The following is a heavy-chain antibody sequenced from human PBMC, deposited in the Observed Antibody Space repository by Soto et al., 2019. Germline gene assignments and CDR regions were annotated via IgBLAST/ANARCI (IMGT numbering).Heavy chain of an antibody. CDR2: INHSGST. CDR1: GGSFSGYY. Sequence: SETLSLTCAVYGGSFSGYYWSWIRQPPGKGLEWIGEINHSGSTNYNPSLKSRVTISVDTSKNQFSLKLSSVTAADTAVYYCARRKCTASRSYRYGMDVWGQGTTVTVSS. D-gene: IGHD1-26*01. CDR3: ARRKCTASRSYRYGMDV. V-gene: IGHV4-34*01. J-gene: IGHJ6*02.